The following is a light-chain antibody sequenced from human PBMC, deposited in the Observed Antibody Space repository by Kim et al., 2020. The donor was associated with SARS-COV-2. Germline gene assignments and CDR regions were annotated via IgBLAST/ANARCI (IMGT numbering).Light chain of an antibody. Sequence: VLTQPPSVSAAPGQKVTISCSGSRSNIGNNPVSWYQQFPGTAPRLITYDNDKRPSGIPDRFSSSKSGTSATLGITGLRTGDEADYYCATWDSSLSVGVFGGGTKVTVL. V-gene: IGLV1-51*01. CDR1: RSNIGNNP. CDR2: DND. CDR3: ATWDSSLSVGV. J-gene: IGLJ3*02.